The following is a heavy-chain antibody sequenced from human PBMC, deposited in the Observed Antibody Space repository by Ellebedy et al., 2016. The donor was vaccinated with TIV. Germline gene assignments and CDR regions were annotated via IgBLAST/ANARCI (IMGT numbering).Heavy chain of an antibody. Sequence: AASVKVSCKASGYTFTSYGISWVRQAPGQGLEWMGWISAYNGNTNYAQKLQGRVTLTTDTSTSTAYMELRSLRSDDTAVYYCARELLWFGESFYGLDVWGQGTTVTASS. CDR3: ARELLWFGESFYGLDV. D-gene: IGHD3-10*01. CDR1: GYTFTSYG. J-gene: IGHJ6*02. V-gene: IGHV1-18*01. CDR2: ISAYNGNT.